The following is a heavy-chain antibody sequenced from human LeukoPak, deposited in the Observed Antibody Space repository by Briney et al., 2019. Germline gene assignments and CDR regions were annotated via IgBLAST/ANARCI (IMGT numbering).Heavy chain of an antibody. J-gene: IGHJ4*02. CDR3: ARVTITIFGVVIGNDY. CDR2: INPNSGGT. Sequence: ASVKVSCKASGYTFTGYYMHWVRQAPGQGLEWMGWINPNSGGTNYAQKFQGRVTMTRDTSISTAYMELSRLRSDDTAVYYCARVTITIFGVVIGNDYWGQGTLVTVSS. CDR1: GYTFTGYY. V-gene: IGHV1-2*02. D-gene: IGHD3-3*01.